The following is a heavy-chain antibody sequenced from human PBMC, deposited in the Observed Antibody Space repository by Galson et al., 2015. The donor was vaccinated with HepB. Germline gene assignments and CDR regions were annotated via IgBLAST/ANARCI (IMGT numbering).Heavy chain of an antibody. V-gene: IGHV1-46*03. D-gene: IGHD6-13*01. J-gene: IGHJ4*02. CDR1: GYTFTSYY. Sequence: SVKVSCKASGYTFTSYYMHWVRQAPGQGLEWMGIINPSGGSTSYAQKFQGRVTMTRDTSTSTVHMELSSLRSEDTAVYYCASGLAAAGPRAKFDYWGQGTLVTVSS. CDR2: INPSGGST. CDR3: ASGLAAAGPRAKFDY.